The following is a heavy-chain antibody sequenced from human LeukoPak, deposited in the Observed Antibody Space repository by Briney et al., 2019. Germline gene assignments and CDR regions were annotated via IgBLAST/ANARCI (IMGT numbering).Heavy chain of an antibody. D-gene: IGHD6-13*01. CDR3: ARYGGFRIAAAGTDY. CDR1: GGSFSGYY. CDR2: INHSGSN. V-gene: IGHV4-34*01. Sequence: SETLSLTCAVYGGSFSGYYWSWIRQPPGKGLEWIGEINHSGSNNYNPSLKSRVTISVDTSKNQFSLKLSSVTAADTAVYYYARYGGFRIAAAGTDYWGQGTLVTVSS. J-gene: IGHJ4*02.